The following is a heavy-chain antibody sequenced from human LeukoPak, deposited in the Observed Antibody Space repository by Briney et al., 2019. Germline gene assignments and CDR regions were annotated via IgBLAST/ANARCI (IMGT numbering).Heavy chain of an antibody. V-gene: IGHV3-53*01. J-gene: IGHJ4*02. CDR1: GFTFSSYS. CDR2: INTGGGR. CDR3: ARGIDY. Sequence: GGSLRLSCAASGFTFSSYSMNWVRQAPGKELEWVSVINTGGGRYYADSVRGRFTISRDTSKNMVFLQMNSLRVEDTAVYYCARGIDYWGRGTLVTVSS.